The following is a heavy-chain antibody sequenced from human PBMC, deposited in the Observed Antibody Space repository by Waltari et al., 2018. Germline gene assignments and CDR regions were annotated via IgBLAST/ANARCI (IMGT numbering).Heavy chain of an antibody. Sequence: QVQLVQSGAEVKKPGASVKVSCKASGYTFTSYGISWVRQAPGQGLEWMGWISAYNGNTNYAPKLKGRVTMTTDTSTSTAYMELRSLRSDDTAVYYCARDLRNIAAPYYYYYGMDVWGQGTTVTVSS. D-gene: IGHD6-6*01. CDR2: ISAYNGNT. CDR1: GYTFTSYG. V-gene: IGHV1-18*01. J-gene: IGHJ6*02. CDR3: ARDLRNIAAPYYYYYGMDV.